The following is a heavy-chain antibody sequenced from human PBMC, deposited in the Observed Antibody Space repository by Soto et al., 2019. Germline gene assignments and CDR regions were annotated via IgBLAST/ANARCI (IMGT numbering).Heavy chain of an antibody. CDR2: INPNSGGT. D-gene: IGHD6-6*01. CDR3: ARAPPPLESSSFLY. V-gene: IGHV1-2*02. Sequence: ASVKVSCKASGYTFTGYYMHWVRQAPGQGLEWMGWINPNSGGTNYAQKFQGRVTMTRDTSISTAYMELSRLRSDDTAVYYCARAPPPLESSSFLYWGQGTLVTVSS. J-gene: IGHJ4*02. CDR1: GYTFTGYY.